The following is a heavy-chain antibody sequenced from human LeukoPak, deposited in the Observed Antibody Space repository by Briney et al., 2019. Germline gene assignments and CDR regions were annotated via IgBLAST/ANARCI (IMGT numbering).Heavy chain of an antibody. Sequence: PSQTLSLTCTVSGGSVNSGNYYWTWIRQPAGKRLEWIGRIYTSGCTNYNPSLKSRVTISIDASKNQFSLRLSSVTAADTAVYYCTRGGELMNFWGQGTLVTVSS. CDR1: GGSVNSGNYY. V-gene: IGHV4-61*02. CDR2: IYTSGCT. CDR3: TRGGELMNF. J-gene: IGHJ4*02. D-gene: IGHD1-26*01.